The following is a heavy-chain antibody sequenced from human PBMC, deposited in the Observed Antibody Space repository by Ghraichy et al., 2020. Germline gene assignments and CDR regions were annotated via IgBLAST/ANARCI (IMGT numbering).Heavy chain of an antibody. J-gene: IGHJ6*03. D-gene: IGHD6-13*01. Sequence: GGSLRLSCAASGFTFSSYGMHWVRQAPGKGLEWVAFIRNDGSNKYYADSVKGRFTISRDNSKNTLYLQMNSLRAEDTAVYYCAKEASSSRLYYYYMDVWGKGTTVTVSS. V-gene: IGHV3-30*02. CDR2: IRNDGSNK. CDR3: AKEASSSRLYYYYMDV. CDR1: GFTFSSYG.